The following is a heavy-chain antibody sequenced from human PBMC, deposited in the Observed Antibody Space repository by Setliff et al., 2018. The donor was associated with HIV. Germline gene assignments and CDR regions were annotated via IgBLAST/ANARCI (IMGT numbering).Heavy chain of an antibody. CDR2: IHHSGTT. Sequence: SETLSLTCAVSGYSVTTGYQWGWIRQSPGKGPEWIGSIHHSGTTYYNPSLRSRATLLVDTSKNQFSLKMISLSAADSARYYCAKLGSCPNRRCLNYWGQGTLVTVSS. J-gene: IGHJ4*02. D-gene: IGHD2-15*01. V-gene: IGHV4-38-2*01. CDR3: AKLGSCPNRRCLNY. CDR1: GYSVTTGYQ.